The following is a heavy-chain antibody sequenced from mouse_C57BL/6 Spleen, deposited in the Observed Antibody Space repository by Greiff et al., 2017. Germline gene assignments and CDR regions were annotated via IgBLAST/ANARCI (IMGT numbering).Heavy chain of an antibody. V-gene: IGHV14-2*01. J-gene: IGHJ2*02. CDR3: ARSFYYGSSDYFDY. CDR1: GFNIKDYY. D-gene: IGHD1-1*01. CDR2: IDPEDGET. Sequence: EVQLQQSGAELVKPGASVKLSCTASGFNIKDYYMHWVKQRTEQGLEWIGRIDPEDGETKNAPKFPGKATIKADTSSNTAYLQLSSLTSEDTAVYYCARSFYYGSSDYFDYWGQGTSLTVSS.